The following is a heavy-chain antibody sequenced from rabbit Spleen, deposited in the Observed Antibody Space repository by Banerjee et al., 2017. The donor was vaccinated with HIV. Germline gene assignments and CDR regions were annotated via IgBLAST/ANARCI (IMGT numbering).Heavy chain of an antibody. V-gene: IGHV1S40*01. CDR2: IDTGSRDFT. CDR1: GFDFSAYTF. D-gene: IGHD1-1*01. Sequence: LVEYGGDLVQPGASLTLTCTASGFDFSAYTFMCWVRQAPGKGLEWIACIDTGSRDFTYYASWAKGRFTMSRTSSTTVTLQMTSLTDADTATYFCARDLVAVIGWNFNLWGPGTLVTVS. J-gene: IGHJ4*01. CDR3: ARDLVAVIGWNFNL.